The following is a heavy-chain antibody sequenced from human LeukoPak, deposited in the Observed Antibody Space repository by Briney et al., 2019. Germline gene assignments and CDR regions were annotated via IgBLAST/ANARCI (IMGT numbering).Heavy chain of an antibody. CDR3: ARVDARGGYTPYHFDY. CDR1: GGSISSYY. Sequence: PSETLSLTCTVSGGSISSYYWSWIRQPPGKGLEWIGYIYYSGSTNYNPSLKSRVTISVDTSKNQFSLKLSSVTAADTAVYYCARVDARGGYTPYHFDYWGQGTLVTVSS. D-gene: IGHD3-16*02. V-gene: IGHV4-59*01. CDR2: IYYSGST. J-gene: IGHJ4*02.